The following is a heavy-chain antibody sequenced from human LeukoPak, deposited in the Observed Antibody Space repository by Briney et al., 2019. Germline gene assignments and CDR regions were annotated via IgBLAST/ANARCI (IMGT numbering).Heavy chain of an antibody. CDR1: GYXFTSYH. J-gene: IGHJ4*02. V-gene: IGHV1-46*01. CDR3: ARDSVVNYLDSSGHFYW. CDR2: INPSGGST. Sequence: ASVKVSCKASGYXFTSYHMHWVRQAPGQGLEWMGIINPSGGSTNYAQKFQGRVTMTRDTSTSTVHMELSSLRSEDTAVYYCARDSVVNYLDSSGHFYWWGQGTLVTVSS. D-gene: IGHD3-22*01.